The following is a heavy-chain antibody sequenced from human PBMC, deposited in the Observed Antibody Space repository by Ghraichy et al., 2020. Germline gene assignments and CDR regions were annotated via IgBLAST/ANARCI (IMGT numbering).Heavy chain of an antibody. V-gene: IGHV4-61*01. CDR3: AREGIAAAGTTPFDY. CDR2: IYYSGST. D-gene: IGHD6-13*01. J-gene: IGHJ4*02. CDR1: GGSVSSGSYY. Sequence: SETLSLTCTVSGGSVSSGSYYWSWIRQPPGKGLEWIGYIYYSGSTNYNPSLKSRVTISVDTSKNQFSLKLSSVTAADTAVYYCAREGIAAAGTTPFDYWGQGTLVTVSS.